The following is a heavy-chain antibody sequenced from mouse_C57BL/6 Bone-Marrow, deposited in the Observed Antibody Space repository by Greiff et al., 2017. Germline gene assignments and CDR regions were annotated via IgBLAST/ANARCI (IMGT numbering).Heavy chain of an antibody. Sequence: EVQRVESGGGLVKPGGSLKLSCAASGFTFSDYGMHWVRQAPEKGLEWVAYISSGSSTIYYADTVKGRFTISRDNAKNTLFLQMTSLRSEDTAMYYCEMNYYGSSYPYYAMDYWGQGTSVTVSS. V-gene: IGHV5-17*01. CDR2: ISSGSSTI. CDR3: EMNYYGSSYPYYAMDY. J-gene: IGHJ4*01. CDR1: GFTFSDYG. D-gene: IGHD1-1*01.